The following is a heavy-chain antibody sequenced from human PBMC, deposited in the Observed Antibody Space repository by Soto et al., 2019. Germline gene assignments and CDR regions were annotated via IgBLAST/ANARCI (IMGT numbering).Heavy chain of an antibody. D-gene: IGHD6-19*01. J-gene: IGHJ4*02. V-gene: IGHV4-39*01. CDR2: IYYSGST. Sequence: QLQLQESGPGLVKPSETLSLTCTVSGGSISSSSYYWGWIRQPPGKGLEWIGSIYYSGSTYYNPSLKRRVTISVDTSKNQFSLKLSSVTAADTAVYYCARLFGSWWLVYWGQGTLVTVSS. CDR3: ARLFGSWWLVY. CDR1: GGSISSSSYY.